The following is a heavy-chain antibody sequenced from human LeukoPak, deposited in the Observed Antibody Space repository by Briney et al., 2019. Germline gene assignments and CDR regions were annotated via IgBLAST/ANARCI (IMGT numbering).Heavy chain of an antibody. CDR2: ISYDGSNK. CDR3: ASGSGWVFDN. V-gene: IGHV3-30-3*01. Sequence: GGSLRLSCAASGFTFSSYAMHWVRQAPGKGLEWVAVISYDGSNKYYADSVKGRFTISRDNSKNTLYLQMNSLRAEDTGVYYCASGSGWVFDNWGQGTLVTVSS. D-gene: IGHD6-19*01. J-gene: IGHJ4*02. CDR1: GFTFSSYA.